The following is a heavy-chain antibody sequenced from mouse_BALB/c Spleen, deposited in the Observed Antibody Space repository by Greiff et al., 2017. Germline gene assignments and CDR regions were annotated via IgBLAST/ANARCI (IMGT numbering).Heavy chain of an antibody. D-gene: IGHD2-4*01. CDR3: ARGGLGLRRYFDV. V-gene: IGHV1-9*01. Sequence: QVQLQQSGAELKKPGASVKISCKATGYTFSSYWIEWVKQRPGHGLEWIGEILPGSGSTNYNEKFKGKATFTADTSSNTAYMQLSSLTSEDSAVYYCARGGLGLRRYFDVWGAGTTVTVSS. J-gene: IGHJ1*01. CDR2: ILPGSGST. CDR1: GYTFSSYW.